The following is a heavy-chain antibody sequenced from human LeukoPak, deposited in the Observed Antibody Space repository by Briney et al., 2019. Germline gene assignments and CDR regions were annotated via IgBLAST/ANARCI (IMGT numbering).Heavy chain of an antibody. Sequence: PGRSLRLSCAASGFTFSSYAMHWVRQAPGKGLEWVAVISYGGSNKYYADSVKGRFTISRDNSKNTLYLQMNSLRAEDTAVYYWARDSNSDHYYYYYMDVWGKGTTVTVSS. CDR2: ISYGGSNK. D-gene: IGHD1-26*01. CDR1: GFTFSSYA. CDR3: ARDSNSDHYYYYYMDV. J-gene: IGHJ6*03. V-gene: IGHV3-30*01.